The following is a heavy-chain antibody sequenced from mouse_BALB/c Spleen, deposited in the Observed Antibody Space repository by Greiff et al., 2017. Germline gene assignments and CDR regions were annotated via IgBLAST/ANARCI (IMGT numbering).Heavy chain of an antibody. J-gene: IGHJ4*01. V-gene: IGHV7-1*02. D-gene: IGHD4-1*01. CDR3: ARDENWDYAMDY. CDR1: GFTFSDFY. CDR2: SRNKANAYTT. Sequence: EVQVVESGGGLVQPGGSLCLSCATSGFTFSDFYMEWVRQPPGKRLEWIAASRNKANAYTTEYSASVKGRFIVSRDTSQSFLYLQMNALRAEDTAIYYWARDENWDYAMDYWGQGTSGTGSS.